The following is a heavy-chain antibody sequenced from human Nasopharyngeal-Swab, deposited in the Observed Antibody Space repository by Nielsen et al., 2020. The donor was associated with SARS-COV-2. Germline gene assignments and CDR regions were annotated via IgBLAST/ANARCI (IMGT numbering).Heavy chain of an antibody. V-gene: IGHV3-21*01. J-gene: IGHJ6*02. CDR1: GFTFNNYN. D-gene: IGHD3-3*01. CDR2: ISSSSSYI. Sequence: GESLKISCAASGFTFNNYNFHWVRQAPGKGLEWVSSISSSSSYIYYADSVKGRFTISRDNAKNPLYLQMNSLRAEDTAVYYCARGGLDYDFWSAYFMDVWGQGTTVTVSS. CDR3: ARGGLDYDFWSAYFMDV.